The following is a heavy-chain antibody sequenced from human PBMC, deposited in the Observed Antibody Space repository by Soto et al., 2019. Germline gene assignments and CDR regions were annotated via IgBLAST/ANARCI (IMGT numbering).Heavy chain of an antibody. J-gene: IGHJ4*02. D-gene: IGHD2-8*01. Sequence: SETLSLTCTVSGGSISSSSYYWGWIRQPPGKGLEWIGSIYYSGSTYYNPSLKSRVTISVDTSKNQFSLKLTSVTAADTAVYYCARPTYCTNGVCYNDFDYWGQGTLVTVSS. CDR1: GGSISSSSYY. CDR2: IYYSGST. CDR3: ARPTYCTNGVCYNDFDY. V-gene: IGHV4-39*01.